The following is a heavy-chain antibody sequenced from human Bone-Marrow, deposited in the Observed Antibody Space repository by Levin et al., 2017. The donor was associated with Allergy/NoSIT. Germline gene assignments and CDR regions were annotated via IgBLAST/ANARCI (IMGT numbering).Heavy chain of an antibody. J-gene: IGHJ6*02. Sequence: ASVKVSCKASGYTFTSYGISWVRQAPGQGLEWMGWISAYNGNTNYAQKLQGRVTMTTDTSTSTAYMELRSLRSDDTAVYYCATESAYNWNYVGYYYYGMDGWGQGTTVTVSS. CDR2: ISAYNGNT. D-gene: IGHD1-7*01. CDR1: GYTFTSYG. V-gene: IGHV1-18*01. CDR3: ATESAYNWNYVGYYYYGMDG.